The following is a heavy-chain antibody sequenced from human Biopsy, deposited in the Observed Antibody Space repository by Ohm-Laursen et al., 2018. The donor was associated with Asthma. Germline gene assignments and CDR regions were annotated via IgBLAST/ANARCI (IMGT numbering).Heavy chain of an antibody. CDR1: GDTFSSCG. D-gene: IGHD4-17*01. Sequence: SSVKVSCKPSGDTFSSCGVNWMRQAPGQGLEWMGEIIPIYRTTNYAQKFQGRVTITADESTSTAYMELSSLRADDTAVYYCARGGYYGDRRYHDGMDVWGQGTTVTVSS. J-gene: IGHJ6*02. CDR3: ARGGYYGDRRYHDGMDV. V-gene: IGHV1-69*01. CDR2: IIPIYRTT.